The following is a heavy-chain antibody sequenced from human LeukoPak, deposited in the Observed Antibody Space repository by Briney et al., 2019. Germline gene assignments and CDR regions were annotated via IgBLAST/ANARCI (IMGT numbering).Heavy chain of an antibody. CDR2: INPHSGDT. Sequence: ASVRVSCKASGFTFTRSDYYMHWVRQAPGQGFEWMGWINPHSGDTDPSQKFQGRVTMTRATSIGAKFMERTSLRSDDTAMYYCARYSEYTSGLDFWGQGALVTVSS. J-gene: IGHJ4*02. V-gene: IGHV1-2*02. CDR1: GFTFTRSDYY. D-gene: IGHD5-18*01. CDR3: ARYSEYTSGLDF.